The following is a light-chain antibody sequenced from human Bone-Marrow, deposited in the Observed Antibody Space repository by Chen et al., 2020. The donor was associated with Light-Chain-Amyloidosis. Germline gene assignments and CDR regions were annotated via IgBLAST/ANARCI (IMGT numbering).Light chain of an antibody. CDR2: SAS. J-gene: IGKJ1*01. CDR3: QQCYRFPLT. Sequence: DIQVTQSPSSLSASVGHSITITCRASQNINNYLNWYQWKPGKVPQLLVYSASKLHSGVPSRFIGSGLGADFSLTITSLQPDDFATYYCQQCYRFPLTFGQGTRVE. CDR1: QNINNY. V-gene: IGKV1-39*01.